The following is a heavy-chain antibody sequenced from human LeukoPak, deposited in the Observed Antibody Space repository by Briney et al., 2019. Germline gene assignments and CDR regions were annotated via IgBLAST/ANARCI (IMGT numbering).Heavy chain of an antibody. CDR1: GGSILATNW. Sequence: ASGTLSLTCAVSGGSILATNWWGWVRQPPGKGLEWIGEVHLSGASNYNPSLKSRVSMSIDKSRNQLSLELTSVTAADTAIYYCARESGAFSPFGFWGQGTPVTVSS. V-gene: IGHV4-4*02. D-gene: IGHD1-26*01. J-gene: IGHJ4*02. CDR2: VHLSGAS. CDR3: ARESGAFSPFGF.